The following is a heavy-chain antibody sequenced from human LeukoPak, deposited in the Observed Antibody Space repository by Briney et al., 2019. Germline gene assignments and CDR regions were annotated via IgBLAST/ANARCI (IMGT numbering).Heavy chain of an antibody. J-gene: IGHJ4*02. D-gene: IGHD3-10*01. CDR3: VRRVYHYGSGSYRGLDY. CDR1: GGSISSSGHY. Sequence: SGTLPLTCTVSGGSISSSGHYWGWIGRRPGMGLEWVVSIYYSGSTYYNPPLKSRVTISVDTSRNQFSLKLTSVTAADTAVYYCVRRVYHYGSGSYRGLDYWGQGTLVTVSS. CDR2: IYYSGST. V-gene: IGHV4-39*01.